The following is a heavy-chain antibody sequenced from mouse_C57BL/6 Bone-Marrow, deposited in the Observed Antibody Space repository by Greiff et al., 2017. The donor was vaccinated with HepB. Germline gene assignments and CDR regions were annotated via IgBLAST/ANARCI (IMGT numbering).Heavy chain of an antibody. CDR3: AREWRTFDY. J-gene: IGHJ2*01. CDR1: GYSITSGYY. Sequence: VQLKESGPGLVKPSQSLSLTCSVTGYSITSGYYWNWIRQFPGNKLEWMGYISYDGSNNYNPSLKNRISITRDTSKNQFFLKLNSVTTEDTATYYCAREWRTFDYWGQGTTLTVSS. V-gene: IGHV3-6*01. CDR2: ISYDGSN.